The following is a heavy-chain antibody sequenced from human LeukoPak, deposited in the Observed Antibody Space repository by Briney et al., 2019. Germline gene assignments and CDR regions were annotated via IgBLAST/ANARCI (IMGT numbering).Heavy chain of an antibody. V-gene: IGHV1-2*02. CDR1: GYTFTGYY. CDR3: AREARSGSGTPYYMDV. J-gene: IGHJ6*03. D-gene: IGHD3-10*01. CDR2: INPNSGGT. Sequence: AASVKVSCKASGYTFTGYYMHWVRQAPGQGLEWMGWINPNSGGTNYAQKFQGRVTMTRDTSISTAYMELSRLRSDDTAVYYCAREARSGSGTPYYMDVWGKGTTVTVSS.